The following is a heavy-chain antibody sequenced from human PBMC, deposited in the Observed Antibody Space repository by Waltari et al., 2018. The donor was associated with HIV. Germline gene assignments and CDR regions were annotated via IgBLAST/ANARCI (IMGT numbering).Heavy chain of an antibody. D-gene: IGHD3-3*01. Sequence: QVQLQESGPGLVKPSQTLSLTCTVSGVSISSGGYYWNWIRQHPGKGLEWIGHIYDSGSTNYNPSLKSLVTISLHTSENQFSLKLSSVTAADTAVYYCARGRPPDGWSPGAVDIWGQGTIVTVSS. CDR2: IYDSGST. CDR1: GVSISSGGYY. J-gene: IGHJ3*02. V-gene: IGHV4-31*01. CDR3: ARGRPPDGWSPGAVDI.